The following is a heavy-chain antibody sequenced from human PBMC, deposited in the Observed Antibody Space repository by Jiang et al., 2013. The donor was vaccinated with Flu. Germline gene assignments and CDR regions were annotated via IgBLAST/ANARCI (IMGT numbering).Heavy chain of an antibody. V-gene: IGHV3-15*07. CDR3: TTLQGSPDVAYCGGDCSGLDY. D-gene: IGHD2-21*02. Sequence: VGRIKKQKLMVGTTDYAAPVKGRFTISRDDSKNTLYLQMNSLKTEDTAVYYCTTLQGSPDVAYCGGDCSGLDYWGQGTLVTVSS. J-gene: IGHJ4*02. CDR2: IKKQKLMVGTT.